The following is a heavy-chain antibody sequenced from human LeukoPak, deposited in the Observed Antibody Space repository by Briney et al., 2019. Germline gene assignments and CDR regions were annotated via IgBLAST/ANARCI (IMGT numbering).Heavy chain of an antibody. CDR2: IFYSGST. CDR3: ARYKQTTVTMTGGSDP. J-gene: IGHJ5*02. D-gene: IGHD4-17*01. CDR1: GGSMSNFY. V-gene: IGHV4-59*01. Sequence: PSETLSLTCTGSGGSMSNFYWSWIRQPPGNGLEWIGYIFYSGSTYSNPSFKNRVTISVDTSKNQFSLRLTSVTTADTAVYYCARYKQTTVTMTGGSDPWGQGNLVIVSS.